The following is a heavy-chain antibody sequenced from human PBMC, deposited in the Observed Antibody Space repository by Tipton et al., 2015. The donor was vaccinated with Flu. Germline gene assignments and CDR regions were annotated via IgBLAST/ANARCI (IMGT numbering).Heavy chain of an antibody. CDR2: INPSGGST. CDR3: ARDQKPPHAFDI. Sequence: QLVQSGAEVKKPGASVKVSCKASGYTFTSYYMHWVRQAPGQGLEWMGIINPSGGSTSYAQKFQGRVTMTRDTSTSTVYMELSSLRSEDTAGYYCARDQKPPHAFDIWGQGTMVTVSS. J-gene: IGHJ3*02. V-gene: IGHV1-46*01. CDR1: GYTFTSYY.